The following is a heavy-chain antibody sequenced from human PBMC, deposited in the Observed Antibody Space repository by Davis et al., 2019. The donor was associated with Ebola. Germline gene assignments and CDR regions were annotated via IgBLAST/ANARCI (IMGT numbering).Heavy chain of an antibody. CDR3: AKNKMTSSGSYGADV. J-gene: IGHJ6*02. CDR2: ISASGDSA. D-gene: IGHD4/OR15-4a*01. V-gene: IGHV3-23*01. Sequence: PGGSLRLSCAASGFTFSSYAMSWVRQAPAKGLEYVSSISASGDSAHYADSVKGRFTISRDNSKNTLYLQMNGLRVEDTAVYYCAKNKMTSSGSYGADVWGQGTTVTVSS. CDR1: GFTFSSYA.